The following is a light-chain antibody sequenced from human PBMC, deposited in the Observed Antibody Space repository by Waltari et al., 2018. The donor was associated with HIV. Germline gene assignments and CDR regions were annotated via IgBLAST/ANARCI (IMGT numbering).Light chain of an antibody. CDR1: ALPSQH. Sequence: SYDLTQPPSVSVSPGQTAEITCSGDALPSQHGHWYQQKPGQAPILMIYNDHERPSGIPERFSGSTSGTTVTLTISGVQVEDEADYYCQSTDISGTLVVFGGGTKLTVL. CDR3: QSTDISGTLVV. J-gene: IGLJ2*01. V-gene: IGLV3-25*03. CDR2: NDH.